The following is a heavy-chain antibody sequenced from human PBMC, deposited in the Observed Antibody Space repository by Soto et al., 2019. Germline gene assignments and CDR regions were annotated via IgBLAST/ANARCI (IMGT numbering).Heavy chain of an antibody. D-gene: IGHD6-13*01. J-gene: IGHJ6*02. V-gene: IGHV5-51*01. CDR3: ARAYSSSWYNYYYGMDV. CDR1: GYSFTSYW. CDR2: IYPGDSDT. Sequence: GESLKISCKGSGYSFTSYWIGWVRQMPGKGLEWMGIIYPGDSDTRYSPSFQGQVTISADKSISTAYLQWSSLKASDTAIYYCARAYSSSWYNYYYGMDVWGQGTTVTVSS.